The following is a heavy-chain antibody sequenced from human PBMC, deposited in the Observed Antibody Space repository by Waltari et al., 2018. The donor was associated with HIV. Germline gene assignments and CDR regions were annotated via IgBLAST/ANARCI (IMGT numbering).Heavy chain of an antibody. CDR3: ARIGTFPHNYAIDF. J-gene: IGHJ6*02. CDR2: IKDDGSEK. CDR1: VFTFPNYR. V-gene: IGHV3-7*01. Sequence: EVPLMVSGCALVKSGGSLRRARAASVFTFPNYRLSWVRPTPGKGLELVAYIKDDGSEKYYMGSVKGRFTISRDNAKNSMFLQMNSLRAEDTAVYYCARIGTFPHNYAIDFWGQGTTVTVSS. D-gene: IGHD1-26*01.